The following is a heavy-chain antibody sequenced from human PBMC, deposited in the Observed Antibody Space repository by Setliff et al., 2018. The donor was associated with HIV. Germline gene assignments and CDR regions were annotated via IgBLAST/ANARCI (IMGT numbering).Heavy chain of an antibody. V-gene: IGHV4-39*01. Sequence: SETLSLTCSVSGGSISSSSYYWGWIRQPPGKGLEWIGSIYYSRTTYYNPSLESRVALSVDTSKNQFSLHLTSVTAADTAIYYCARHDPEETLSFGDLSSLANFDSWGQGTLVTVSS. CDR2: IYYSRTT. D-gene: IGHD3-10*01. J-gene: IGHJ4*02. CDR3: ARHDPEETLSFGDLSSLANFDS. CDR1: GGSISSSSYY.